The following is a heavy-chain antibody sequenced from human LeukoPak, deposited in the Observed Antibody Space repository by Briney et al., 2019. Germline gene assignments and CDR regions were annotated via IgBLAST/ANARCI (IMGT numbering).Heavy chain of an antibody. CDR3: AKDKGSYRYYYYYGMDV. Sequence: GGSLRLSCAASGFTFRSYGMHWVRQAPGKXXXXXXXXXXDGSNKYYADSVKGRFTISRDNSKNTLYLQMNSLRAEDTAVYYCAKDKGSYRYYYYYGMDVWGKGTTVTVSS. CDR1: GFTFRSYG. CDR2: XXXDGSNK. D-gene: IGHD3-10*01. V-gene: IGHV3-30*02. J-gene: IGHJ6*04.